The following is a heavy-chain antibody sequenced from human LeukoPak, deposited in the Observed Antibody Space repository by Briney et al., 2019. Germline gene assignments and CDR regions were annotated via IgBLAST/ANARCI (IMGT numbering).Heavy chain of an antibody. V-gene: IGHV4-59*08. CDR2: IYYSGST. Sequence: PSETLSLTCTVSGGSISSYYWSWIRQPPGKGLEWIGYIYYSGSTNYNPSLKGRVTISVDTSKNQFSLKLSSVTAADTAVYYCARHSIAIFGVVPANFQHWGQGTLVTVSS. CDR3: ARHSIAIFGVVPANFQH. D-gene: IGHD3-3*01. CDR1: GGSISSYY. J-gene: IGHJ1*01.